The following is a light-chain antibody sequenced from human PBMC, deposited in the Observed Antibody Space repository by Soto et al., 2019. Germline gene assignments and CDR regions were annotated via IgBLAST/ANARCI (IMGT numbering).Light chain of an antibody. CDR2: EVN. J-gene: IGLJ1*01. V-gene: IGLV2-8*01. CDR1: SSDVGGYNY. CDR3: SSYAGSPYYV. Sequence: QSALTQPPSASGSLGRSVTISCTGTSSDVGGYNYVSWYQQHPAKAPKLLIYEVNQRPSGVPDRFSGSKSGNTASLTVSGLQAEDEADYYCSSYAGSPYYVFGTGTKVTVL.